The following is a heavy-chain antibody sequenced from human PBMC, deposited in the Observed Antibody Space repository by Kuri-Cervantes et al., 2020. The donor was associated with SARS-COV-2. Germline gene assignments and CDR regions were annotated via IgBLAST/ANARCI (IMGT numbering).Heavy chain of an antibody. CDR2: ISSNNRYI. D-gene: IGHD2-21*02. J-gene: IGHJ3*02. CDR1: GFTFSTYT. Sequence: GGSLRLSCAASGFTFSTYTMNWVRQAPGKGLEWVSCISSNNRYIYYADSVKGRFTISRDNAKNSLYLQMNSLRDEDTAVYYCATSTPISIRYCGGGCNKGAFDIWGQGTKVTVSS. CDR3: ATSTPISIRYCGGGCNKGAFDI. V-gene: IGHV3-21*01.